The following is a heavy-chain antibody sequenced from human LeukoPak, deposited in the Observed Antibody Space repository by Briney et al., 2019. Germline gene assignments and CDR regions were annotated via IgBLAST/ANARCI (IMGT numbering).Heavy chain of an antibody. CDR2: ISSSGSTI. V-gene: IGHV3-48*03. D-gene: IGHD3-10*01. Sequence: PGGSLRLSCAASGFTFSSYEMNWVRQAPGKGLEWVSYISSSGSTIYYADSVKGRFTIPRDNAKNSLYLQLNSLRAEDTAVYYCARDQITMLRGVTIKDYYYYYMDVWGKGTSVTVSS. J-gene: IGHJ6*03. CDR3: ARDQITMLRGVTIKDYYYYYMDV. CDR1: GFTFSSYE.